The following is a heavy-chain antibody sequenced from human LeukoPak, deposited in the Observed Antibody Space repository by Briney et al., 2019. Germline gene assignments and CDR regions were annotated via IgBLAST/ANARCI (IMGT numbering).Heavy chain of an antibody. CDR1: GYTFTSYY. J-gene: IGHJ4*02. CDR3: ALLVVVTALREILDY. V-gene: IGHV1-46*01. Sequence: ASVKVSCKASGYTFTSYYMHWVRQAPGQGLEWMGIINPSGGSTSYAQKFQGRVTMTRDTSTSTVYMELSSLRSEDTAVYYCALLVVVTALREILDYWGQGTLVTVSS. CDR2: INPSGGST. D-gene: IGHD2-21*02.